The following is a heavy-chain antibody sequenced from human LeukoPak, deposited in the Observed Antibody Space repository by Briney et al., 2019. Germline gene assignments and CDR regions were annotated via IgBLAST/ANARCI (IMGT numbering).Heavy chain of an antibody. CDR2: IIPISGTA. Sequence: SVKVSCKASGGTFSSYAISWVRQAPGQGLEWMGRIIPISGTANYAQKFQGRVTITTDESTSTAYMELSSLRSEDTAVYYCARALGILEPFDYWGQGTLVTVSS. CDR1: GGTFSSYA. V-gene: IGHV1-69*05. CDR3: ARALGILEPFDY. D-gene: IGHD3-3*01. J-gene: IGHJ4*02.